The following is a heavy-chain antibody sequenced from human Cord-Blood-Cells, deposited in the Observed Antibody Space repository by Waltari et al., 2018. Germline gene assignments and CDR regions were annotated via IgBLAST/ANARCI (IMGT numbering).Heavy chain of an antibody. Sequence: QLQLQESGPGLVKPSETLSLTCTVSGGSLSSSSYYWGWIRQPRGKGLEWIGSIYYSGSTYYNPSLTSRVTIAADTSKNQSFGKLRSVTAADTAVYYCARLSGNYYGMDVWGQGTTVTVSS. D-gene: IGHD3-10*01. CDR1: GGSLSSSSYY. V-gene: IGHV4-39*01. CDR3: ARLSGNYYGMDV. J-gene: IGHJ6*02. CDR2: IYYSGST.